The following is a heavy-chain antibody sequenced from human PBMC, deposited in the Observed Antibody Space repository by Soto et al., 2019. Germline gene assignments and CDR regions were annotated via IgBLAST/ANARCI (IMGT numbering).Heavy chain of an antibody. CDR1: GATFGNTA. D-gene: IGHD3-3*01. Sequence: QVQLVQSGAEVKKPGSSVNVSCKTSGATFGNTAVTWVRQAPGQGLEWMGGIVPMFGTANYAQKFQGRVTRTADESTNTAYMELSSLRSDDTAVYYCARDGDPGYAFWSGPLGGGRFDPWGQGTLVTVSS. CDR3: ARDGDPGYAFWSGPLGGGRFDP. V-gene: IGHV1-69*12. J-gene: IGHJ5*02. CDR2: IVPMFGTA.